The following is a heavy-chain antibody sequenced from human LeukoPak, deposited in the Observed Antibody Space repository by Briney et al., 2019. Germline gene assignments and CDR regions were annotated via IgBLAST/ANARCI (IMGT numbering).Heavy chain of an antibody. D-gene: IGHD2-2*01. CDR1: GFTFSTYA. Sequence: GGSLRLSCAASGFTFSTYAMSWVRQAPGKGLEWVSVIVGSGGSTYYADSVKGRFTISRDNSKNTLYLQMNSLRAEDTAVYYCARDGDIVVVPADLDYWGQGTLVTVSS. J-gene: IGHJ4*02. CDR3: ARDGDIVVVPADLDY. CDR2: IVGSGGST. V-gene: IGHV3-23*01.